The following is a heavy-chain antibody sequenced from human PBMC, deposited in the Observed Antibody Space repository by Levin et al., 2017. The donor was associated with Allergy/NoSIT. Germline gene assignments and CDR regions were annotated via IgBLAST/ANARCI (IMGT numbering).Heavy chain of an antibody. V-gene: IGHV1-69*04. CDR3: ARAGDSGYDLSPNFDY. CDR2: IIPILGIA. CDR1: GGTFSSYA. D-gene: IGHD5-12*01. Sequence: ASVKVSCKASGGTFSSYAISWVRQAPGQGLEWMGRIIPILGIANYAQKFQGRVTITADKSTSTAYMELSSLRSEDTAVYYCARAGDSGYDLSPNFDYWGQGTLVTVSS. J-gene: IGHJ4*02.